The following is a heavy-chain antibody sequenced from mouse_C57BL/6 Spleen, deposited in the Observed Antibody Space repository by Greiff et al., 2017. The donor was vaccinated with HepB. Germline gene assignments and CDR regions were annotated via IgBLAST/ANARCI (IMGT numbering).Heavy chain of an antibody. J-gene: IGHJ3*01. D-gene: IGHD2-4*01. CDR3: ARKSDYEYDAY. CDR2: INPNNGGT. V-gene: IGHV1-18*01. Sequence: EVQLQQSGPELVKPGASVKIPCKASGYTFTDYNMDWVKQSHGKSLEWIGDINPNNGGTIYNQKFKGKATLTVDKSSSTAYMELRSLTSEDTAVYYCARKSDYEYDAYWGQGTLVTVSA. CDR1: GYTFTDYN.